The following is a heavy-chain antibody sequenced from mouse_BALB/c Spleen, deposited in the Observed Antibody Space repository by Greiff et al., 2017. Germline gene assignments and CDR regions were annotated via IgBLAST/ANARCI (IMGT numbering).Heavy chain of an antibody. J-gene: IGHJ4*01. CDR1: GYSITSDYA. CDR3: ARYSLLRPYAMDY. CDR2: ISYSGST. Sequence: EVKLMESGPGLVKPSQSLSLTCTVTGYSITSDYAWNWIRQFPGNKLEWMGYISYSGSTSYNPSLKSRISITRDTSKNQFFLQLNSVTTEDTATYYCARYSLLRPYAMDYWGQGTSVTVSS. D-gene: IGHD1-2*01. V-gene: IGHV3-2*02.